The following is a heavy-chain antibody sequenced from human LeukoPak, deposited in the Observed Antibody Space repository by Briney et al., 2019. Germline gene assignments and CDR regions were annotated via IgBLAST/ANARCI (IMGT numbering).Heavy chain of an antibody. D-gene: IGHD4-17*01. CDR3: ARDFFTTVTSSWFDP. CDR1: GFTFSSYG. CDR2: ISYDGSNK. V-gene: IGHV3-30*03. Sequence: PGGSLRLSCAASGFTFSSYGMHWVRQAPGKGLEWVAVISYDGSNKYYADSVKGRFTISRDNSKNTLYLQMNSLRAEDTAVYYCARDFFTTVTSSWFDPWGQGTLVTVSS. J-gene: IGHJ5*02.